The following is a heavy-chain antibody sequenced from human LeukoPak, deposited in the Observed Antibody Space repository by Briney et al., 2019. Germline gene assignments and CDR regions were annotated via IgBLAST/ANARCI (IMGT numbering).Heavy chain of an antibody. V-gene: IGHV1-2*06. CDR1: GYTFTGYY. Sequence: SVKVSCKASGYTFTGYYMHWVRQAPGQGLEWMGRINPNSGGTNYAQKFQGRVTMTRDTSISTAYMELSRLRSDDTAVYYCARGWGGRGASSGYYFWLDPWGQGTLVTVSS. J-gene: IGHJ5*02. D-gene: IGHD3-22*01. CDR2: INPNSGGT. CDR3: ARGWGGRGASSGYYFWLDP.